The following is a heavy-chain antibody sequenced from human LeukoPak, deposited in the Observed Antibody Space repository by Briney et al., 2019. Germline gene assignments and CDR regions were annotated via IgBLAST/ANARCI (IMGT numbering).Heavy chain of an antibody. CDR3: ATTLPSFDSPFDY. CDR1: GFIFCSYA. Sequence: PGGPLRLSCAASGFIFCSYAMSWVRQAPGGGREGVSLISSRGDSAYFADSVKGRFTISRDHSRNTLYVQMSSLRAEDTALYYCATTLPSFDSPFDYWGQGTLVTVSS. CDR2: ISSRGDSA. D-gene: IGHD3-9*01. V-gene: IGHV3-23*01. J-gene: IGHJ4*02.